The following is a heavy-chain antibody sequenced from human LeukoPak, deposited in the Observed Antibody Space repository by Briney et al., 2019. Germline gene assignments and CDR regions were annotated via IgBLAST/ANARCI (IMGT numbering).Heavy chain of an antibody. CDR2: IYTSGST. J-gene: IGHJ4*02. CDR1: GGSISSGSYY. D-gene: IGHD6-19*01. Sequence: TSQTLSLTCTVSGGSISSGSYYWSWIRQPAGKGLEWIGRIYTSGSTNYNPSLKSRVTISVDTSKNQFSLKLSSVTAADTAVYYCARSRGIAVAGTVDYWGQETLVTVSS. CDR3: ARSRGIAVAGTVDY. V-gene: IGHV4-61*02.